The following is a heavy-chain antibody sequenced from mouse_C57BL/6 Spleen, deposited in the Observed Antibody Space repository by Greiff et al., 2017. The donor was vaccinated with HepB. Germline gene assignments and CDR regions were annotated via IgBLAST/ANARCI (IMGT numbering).Heavy chain of an antibody. CDR2: INPGSGGT. CDR3: AREELGPGY. D-gene: IGHD4-1*01. CDR1: GYAFTNYL. J-gene: IGHJ2*01. Sequence: QVQLKQSGAELVRPGTSVKVSCKASGYAFTNYLIEWVKQRPGQGLEWIGVINPGSGGTNYNEKFKGKATLTADKSSSTAYMQLSSLTSEDSAVYFCAREELGPGYWGPGTTLTVSS. V-gene: IGHV1-54*01.